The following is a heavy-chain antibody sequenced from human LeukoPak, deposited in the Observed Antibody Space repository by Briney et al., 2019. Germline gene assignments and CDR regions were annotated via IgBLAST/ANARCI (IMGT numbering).Heavy chain of an antibody. CDR2: IRYDGSNK. V-gene: IGHV3-30*02. Sequence: GGSLRLSCAASGFTFSSYGMHWVRQAPGKGLEWVAFIRYDGSNKYYADSVKGRFTISRDNSKNTLYLQMNSLRAEDTAVYYCAKDWVTTAMVRGGIDYWGQGTLVTVSS. D-gene: IGHD5-18*01. J-gene: IGHJ4*02. CDR1: GFTFSSYG. CDR3: AKDWVTTAMVRGGIDY.